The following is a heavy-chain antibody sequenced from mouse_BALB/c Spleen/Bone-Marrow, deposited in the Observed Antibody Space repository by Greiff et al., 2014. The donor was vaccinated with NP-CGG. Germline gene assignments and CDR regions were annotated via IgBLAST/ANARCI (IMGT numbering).Heavy chain of an antibody. CDR2: IYHGNSDI. J-gene: IGHJ4*01. CDR3: TIYRFDEDAMDY. CDR1: GYSFTSYW. D-gene: IGHD2-14*01. V-gene: IGHV1-5*01. Sequence: VQLQQSGTVLARPGASVKMSCKASGYSFTSYWMHWVKQRPGQGLEWIGAIYHGNSDISYNQKFKGKAKLTAVTSASTAYMELSSLTNEDSAVYYCTIYRFDEDAMDYWGQGTSVTVSS.